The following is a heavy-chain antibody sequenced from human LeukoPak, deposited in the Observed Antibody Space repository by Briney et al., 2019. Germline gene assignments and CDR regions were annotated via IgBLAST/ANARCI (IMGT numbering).Heavy chain of an antibody. J-gene: IGHJ4*02. Sequence: GGSLRLYCAASGFTFSSYDMHWVRQAPGKGLEWVAVISYDGSNKYYADSVKGRFTISRDNSKNTLYLQMNSLRAEDTAVYYCAKEAAVAAASDVYFDYWGQGTLVTVSS. D-gene: IGHD6-19*01. CDR3: AKEAAVAAASDVYFDY. CDR1: GFTFSSYD. V-gene: IGHV3-30-3*01. CDR2: ISYDGSNK.